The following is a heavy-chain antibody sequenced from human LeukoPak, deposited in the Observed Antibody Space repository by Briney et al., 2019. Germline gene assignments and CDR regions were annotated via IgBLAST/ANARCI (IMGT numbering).Heavy chain of an antibody. D-gene: IGHD4-23*01. J-gene: IGHJ3*02. CDR3: ARSDLDYGGNGSDDAFDI. CDR2: INHSGST. CDR1: GGSFSGYY. Sequence: SETLSLTCAVYGGSFSGYYWSWIRQPPGKGLERIGEINHSGSTNYNPSLKSRVTISVDTSKNQFSLKLSSVTAADTAVYYCARSDLDYGGNGSDDAFDIWGQGTMVTVSS. V-gene: IGHV4-34*01.